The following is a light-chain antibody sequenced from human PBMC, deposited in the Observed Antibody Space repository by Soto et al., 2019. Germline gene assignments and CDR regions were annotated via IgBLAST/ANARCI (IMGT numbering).Light chain of an antibody. Sequence: QTVVTQEPSLTVSPGGTVTLTCGSSTGAVTSGHYPYWFQQKPGQAPRTLIYDTSTKHSWTPARFSGSFLGGKAALTLAGALPDDEAEYYCLLSYSGARVFGGGTKLTVL. CDR3: LLSYSGARV. J-gene: IGLJ2*01. CDR2: DTS. CDR1: TGAVTSGHY. V-gene: IGLV7-46*01.